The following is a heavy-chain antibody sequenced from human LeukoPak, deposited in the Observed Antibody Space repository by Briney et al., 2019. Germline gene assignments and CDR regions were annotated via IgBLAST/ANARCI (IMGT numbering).Heavy chain of an antibody. J-gene: IGHJ6*03. V-gene: IGHV4-59*01. Sequence: SETLSLTCTVSGVPTLNYYWSWIRQPPGGGLEWIGYVYSSKNTNYNPSLKSRVTISVDTSKTQISLKLTSVTAADTAVYYCTRGTTLVRGVLRAYYYYYMDVWGKGTTVTVSS. CDR2: VYSSKNT. CDR3: TRGTTLVRGVLRAYYYYYMDV. CDR1: GVPTLNYY. D-gene: IGHD3-10*01.